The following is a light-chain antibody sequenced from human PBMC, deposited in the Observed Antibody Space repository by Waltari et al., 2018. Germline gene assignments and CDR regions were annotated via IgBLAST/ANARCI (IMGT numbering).Light chain of an antibody. CDR1: QNLSSNF. V-gene: IGKV3-20*01. Sequence: IVLTQSPGTLSLSPGDKASLSCKASQNLSSNFLAWYRQRPGQPPGILIHGAAKRAAGIPDTFSGSGSGTDFTLTISRLEAEDSAVYYCQQYGTSPYTFGQGTKVEIK. CDR3: QQYGTSPYT. CDR2: GAA. J-gene: IGKJ2*01.